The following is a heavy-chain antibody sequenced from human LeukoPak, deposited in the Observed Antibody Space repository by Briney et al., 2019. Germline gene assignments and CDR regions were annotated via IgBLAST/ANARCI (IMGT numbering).Heavy chain of an antibody. CDR1: GFTFSSYW. V-gene: IGHV3-74*01. CDR2: INGDGSST. Sequence: GGSLRLSCAASGFTFSSYWMNWVRQAPGKGLVWVSRINGDGSSTNYADSVKGRFTISRDNAKNSLYLQMNSLRAEDTAVYYCARDAAYGYDRFDYWGQGTQVTVSS. CDR3: ARDAAYGYDRFDY. J-gene: IGHJ4*02. D-gene: IGHD5-18*01.